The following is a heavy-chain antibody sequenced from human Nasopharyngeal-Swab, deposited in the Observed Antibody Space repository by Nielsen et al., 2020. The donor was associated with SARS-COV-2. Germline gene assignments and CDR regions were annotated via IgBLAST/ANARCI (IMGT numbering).Heavy chain of an antibody. D-gene: IGHD2-2*01. Sequence: VKVSCKASGYTFTSYDINWVRQATGQGLEWMGWMNPNSGNTGYAQKFQGRVTMTRNTSISTAYMELSSLRSEDTAVYYCARVPIRCSSTSCYEEGGIDYWGQGTLVTVSS. V-gene: IGHV1-8*01. J-gene: IGHJ4*02. CDR2: MNPNSGNT. CDR3: ARVPIRCSSTSCYEEGGIDY. CDR1: GYTFTSYD.